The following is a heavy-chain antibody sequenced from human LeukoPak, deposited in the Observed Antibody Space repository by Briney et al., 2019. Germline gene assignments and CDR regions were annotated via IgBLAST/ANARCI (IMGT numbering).Heavy chain of an antibody. D-gene: IGHD1-26*01. CDR2: INPNSGGT. CDR1: GYTFTGYY. J-gene: IGHJ4*02. Sequence: GDSVKLSCKASGYTFTGYYMHWVRQAPGQGLEWMGWINPNSGGTNYAQKFQGRVTMTRDTSISTAYMELSRLRSDDTAVYYCARSPPGLVGATRLLGYWGQGTLVTVSS. V-gene: IGHV1-2*02. CDR3: ARSPPGLVGATRLLGY.